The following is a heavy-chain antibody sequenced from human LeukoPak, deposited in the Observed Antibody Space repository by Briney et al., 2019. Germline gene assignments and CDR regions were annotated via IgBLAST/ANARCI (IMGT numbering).Heavy chain of an antibody. Sequence: TSETLSLTCAVSGGSISSSNWWSWVRQPPGKGLEWIGEIYHSGSTNYNPSLKSRVTISVDKSKNQFSLKLSSVTAADTAVYYCARSYYDILTGQYYFGYWGQGTLVTASS. J-gene: IGHJ4*02. D-gene: IGHD3-9*01. CDR3: ARSYYDILTGQYYFGY. CDR1: GGSISSSNW. V-gene: IGHV4-4*02. CDR2: IYHSGST.